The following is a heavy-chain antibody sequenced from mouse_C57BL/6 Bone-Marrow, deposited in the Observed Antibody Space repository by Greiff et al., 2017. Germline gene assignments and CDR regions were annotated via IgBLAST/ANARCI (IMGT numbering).Heavy chain of an antibody. CDR1: GYTFTDYY. V-gene: IGHV1-26*01. D-gene: IGHD2-3*01. J-gene: IGHJ1*03. Sequence: VQLQQSGPELVKPGASVKISCKASGYTFTDYYMNWVKQSHGKSLEWIGDINPNNGGTSYNQKFKGKATLTVDKSSSTAYMELRSLTSEDSAVYYCAGLLHWYFDVWGTGTTVTVSS. CDR3: AGLLHWYFDV. CDR2: INPNNGGT.